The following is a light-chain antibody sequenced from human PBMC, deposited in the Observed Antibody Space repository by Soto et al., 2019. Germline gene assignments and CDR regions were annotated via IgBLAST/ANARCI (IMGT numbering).Light chain of an antibody. V-gene: IGKV3-20*01. Sequence: EIVLTQSPGTLSLSPGERATLSCRASQSIGISSLDWYQHKPGQTPRLLIYAASNRATGVPDRFRGSGSGTDFTLIISALEPEDFGVYYCQQYGSAPYTFGQGTKLEIK. CDR2: AAS. J-gene: IGKJ2*01. CDR1: QSIGISS. CDR3: QQYGSAPYT.